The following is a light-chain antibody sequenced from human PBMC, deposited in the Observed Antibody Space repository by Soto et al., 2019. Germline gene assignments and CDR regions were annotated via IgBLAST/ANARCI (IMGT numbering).Light chain of an antibody. CDR2: GAS. Sequence: EIVMTQSPATLSVSPGERATLSCRASQSVRTNLAWYQQKPGQTPRLLIYGASTRATGIPARFSGSGSGTEFTLTISSLQSEDFAVYYCQQYNSWRTFGQGTKVDI. V-gene: IGKV3-15*01. J-gene: IGKJ1*01. CDR1: QSVRTN. CDR3: QQYNSWRT.